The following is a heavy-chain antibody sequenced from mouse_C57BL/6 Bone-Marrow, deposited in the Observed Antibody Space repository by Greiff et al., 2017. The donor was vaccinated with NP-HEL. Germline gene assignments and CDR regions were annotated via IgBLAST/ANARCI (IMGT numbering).Heavy chain of an antibody. Sequence: EVKLVESGAELVRPGASVKLSCTASGFNIKDDYMHWVKQRPDQGLEWIGWIDPENGDTEYASKFQGKATITADTSSNTAYLQLSSLTSEDTAVYYCTTFYGSHMDYWGQGTSVTVSS. D-gene: IGHD1-1*01. CDR1: GFNIKDDY. CDR2: IDPENGDT. J-gene: IGHJ4*01. V-gene: IGHV14-4*01. CDR3: TTFYGSHMDY.